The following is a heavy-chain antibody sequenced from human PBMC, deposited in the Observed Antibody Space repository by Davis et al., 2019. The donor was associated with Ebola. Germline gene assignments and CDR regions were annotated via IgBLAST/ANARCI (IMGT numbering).Heavy chain of an antibody. CDR3: ARREWDIVVVVAAKSPPSWFDP. D-gene: IGHD2-15*01. V-gene: IGHV4-39*01. CDR2: IYYSGST. CDR1: GGSFSSSSYY. Sequence: MPSETLSLTCTVSGGSFSSSSYYWGWIRQPPGKGLEWIGSIYYSGSTYYNPSLKSRVTISVDTSKNQFSLKLSSVTAADTAVYYCARREWDIVVVVAAKSPPSWFDPWGQGTLVTVSS. J-gene: IGHJ5*02.